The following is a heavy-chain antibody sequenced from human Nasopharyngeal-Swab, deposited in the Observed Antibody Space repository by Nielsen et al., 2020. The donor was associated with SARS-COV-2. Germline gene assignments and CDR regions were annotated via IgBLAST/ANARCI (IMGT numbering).Heavy chain of an antibody. CDR1: GFTFNING. CDR3: TRGLTGHIVQWNPSPY. Sequence: GESLKISYAASGFTFNINGMHWVRQAPGKGLEWVAVTSYDGSNKYYADSVKGRFTISRDNSKNTLYLQMNTLRADDTALYFCTRGLTGHIVQWNPSPYWGQGTLVTVSS. CDR2: TSYDGSNK. J-gene: IGHJ4*02. D-gene: IGHD1-14*01. V-gene: IGHV3-30*03.